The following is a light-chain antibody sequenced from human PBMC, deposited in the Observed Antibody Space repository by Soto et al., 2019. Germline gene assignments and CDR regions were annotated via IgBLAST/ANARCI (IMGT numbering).Light chain of an antibody. CDR1: QSVLYSSNNKNH. CDR2: WAS. V-gene: IGKV4-1*01. Sequence: DIVMTQSPDSLAVSLGERATINCKSSQSVLYSSNNKNHLGWYQQKPGQPPKLLIYWASTRESGVPDRFSGSGSVTDFTLTISSLQAEDVAVYYCQQYYTTPYTFGQGTKLEIK. J-gene: IGKJ2*01. CDR3: QQYYTTPYT.